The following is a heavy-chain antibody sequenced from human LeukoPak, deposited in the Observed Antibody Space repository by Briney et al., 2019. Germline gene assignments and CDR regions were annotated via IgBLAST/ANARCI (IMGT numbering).Heavy chain of an antibody. CDR2: ISAYNGNT. CDR3: ARRAYYYDSSAYYHEGPFDY. CDR1: GYTFTSYG. V-gene: IGHV1-18*01. J-gene: IGHJ4*02. Sequence: GASVKVSCKASGYTFTSYGISWVRQAPRQGLEWMGWISAYNGNTNYAQKLQGRVTMTTDTSTSTAYMELRSLRSDDTAVYYCARRAYYYDSSAYYHEGPFDYWGQGTLVTVSS. D-gene: IGHD3-22*01.